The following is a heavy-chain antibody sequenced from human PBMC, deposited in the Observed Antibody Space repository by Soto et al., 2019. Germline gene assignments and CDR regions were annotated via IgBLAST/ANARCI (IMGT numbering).Heavy chain of an antibody. CDR2: ISAYNGNT. D-gene: IGHD3-9*01. V-gene: IGHV1-18*01. Sequence: QVQLVQSGAEVKKPGASVKVSCKATGYTFTSYGISWVRQAPGQGLEWMGWISAYNGNTNYAQKLQGRVTMTTDTSTSTAYMELRSLRSDDTAVYYCARNELRYFDWSSNFDYWGQGTLVTVSS. CDR1: GYTFTSYG. CDR3: ARNELRYFDWSSNFDY. J-gene: IGHJ4*02.